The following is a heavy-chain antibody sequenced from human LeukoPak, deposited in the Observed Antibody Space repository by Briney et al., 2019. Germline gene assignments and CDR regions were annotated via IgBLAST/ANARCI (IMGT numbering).Heavy chain of an antibody. Sequence: ASVKVSCKASGGTFSSYAISWVRQAPGQGLEWMGRIIPIFGIANYEQKFQGRVTITADKSTSTAYMELSSLRSEDTAVYYCARGDTTVTTFVAFDPWGQGTLVTVSS. CDR3: ARGDTTVTTFVAFDP. CDR1: GGTFSSYA. D-gene: IGHD4-17*01. V-gene: IGHV1-69*04. J-gene: IGHJ5*02. CDR2: IIPIFGIA.